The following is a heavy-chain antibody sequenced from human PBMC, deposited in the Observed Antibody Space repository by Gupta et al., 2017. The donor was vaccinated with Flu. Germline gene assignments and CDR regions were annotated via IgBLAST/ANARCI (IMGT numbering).Heavy chain of an antibody. Sequence: RQAPGKGLEWVAVISNDGSIQYYADSVKGRFTISRDNSQNTLYLQMNSLRAGDAAVYYCAKDAMKHYFESGGSYSPNYFDSWGQGALVTVSS. CDR3: AKDAMKHYFESGGSYSPNYFDS. CDR2: ISNDGSIQ. V-gene: IGHV3-30*18. J-gene: IGHJ4*02. D-gene: IGHD3-22*01.